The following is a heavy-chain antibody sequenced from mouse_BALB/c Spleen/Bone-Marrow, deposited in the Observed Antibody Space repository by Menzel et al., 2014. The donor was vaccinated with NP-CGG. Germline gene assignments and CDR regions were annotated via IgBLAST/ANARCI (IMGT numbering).Heavy chain of an antibody. CDR2: ISTFSGNT. D-gene: IGHD2-14*01. J-gene: IGHJ4*01. V-gene: IGHV1S137*01. Sequence: QVQLKQSGPVLVRPGVSVKISCKGSGYTFTDYAMHWVKRSHAKSLEWIGLISTFSGNTNYNQKFKGKATMTVDKSSSTAYMELARLTSEDSAIYYCARGDYRYDETMDYWGQGTSVTVSS. CDR3: ARGDYRYDETMDY. CDR1: GYTFTDYA.